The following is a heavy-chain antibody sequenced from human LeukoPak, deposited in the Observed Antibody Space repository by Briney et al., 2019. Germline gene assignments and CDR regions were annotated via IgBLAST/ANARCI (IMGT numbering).Heavy chain of an antibody. D-gene: IGHD1-26*01. Sequence: KPSETLSLTCTVSGGSISNKYWSWIRQPPGKGLEWIGYIYYSGSTNYNPSLKSRVTMSVDTSKNQFSLKLSSVTAADTAVYYCARDLGVGASLDYYYYMDVWGKGTRSPSP. CDR3: ARDLGVGASLDYYYYMDV. CDR2: IYYSGST. CDR1: GGSISNKY. J-gene: IGHJ6*03. V-gene: IGHV4-59*12.